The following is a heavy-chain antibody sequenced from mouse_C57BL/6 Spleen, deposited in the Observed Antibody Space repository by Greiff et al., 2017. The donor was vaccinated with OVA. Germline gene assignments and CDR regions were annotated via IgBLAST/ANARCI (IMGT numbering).Heavy chain of an antibody. CDR1: GYTFTEYT. V-gene: IGHV1-62-2*01. J-gene: IGHJ3*01. Sequence: VKLMESGAELVKPGASVKLSCKASGYTFTEYTIHWVKQRSGQGLEWIGWFYPGSGSIKYNEKFKDKATLTADKSSSTVYMELSRLTSEDSAVYVCARHEGKGNWDGAWFAYWGQGTLVTVSA. CDR3: ARHEGKGNWDGAWFAY. CDR2: FYPGSGSI. D-gene: IGHD4-1*02.